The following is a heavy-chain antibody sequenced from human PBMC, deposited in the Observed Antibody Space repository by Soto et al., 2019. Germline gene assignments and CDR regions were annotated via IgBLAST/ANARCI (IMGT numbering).Heavy chain of an antibody. D-gene: IGHD6-6*01. J-gene: IGHJ6*02. Sequence: EVQLVESGGGLIQPGGSLRLSCAASGLTVSRNYMSWVRQAPGKGLEWVSVIYSGGSTYYADSVKGRFTISRDNSKNTLFLQVNSLRAEDTAVYYCAREPMAARLAYGMDVWGQGTTVTVSS. V-gene: IGHV3-53*01. CDR1: GLTVSRNY. CDR3: AREPMAARLAYGMDV. CDR2: IYSGGST.